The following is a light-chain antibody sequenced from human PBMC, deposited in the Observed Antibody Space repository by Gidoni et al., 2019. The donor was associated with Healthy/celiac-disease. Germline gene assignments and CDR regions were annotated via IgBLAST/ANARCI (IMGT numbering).Light chain of an antibody. CDR2: LNSDGSH. Sequence: LVLTQSPSASASLGASFKLTCTLSSGHSSYAIAWHQQQPEKGPRYLMKLNSDGSHSKGDGIPDRFSGSSSGAERYLTISSLQSEDEADYYCQTWGTGIHVVFGGGNKLTVL. CDR3: QTWGTGIHVV. J-gene: IGLJ2*01. CDR1: SGHSSYA. V-gene: IGLV4-69*01.